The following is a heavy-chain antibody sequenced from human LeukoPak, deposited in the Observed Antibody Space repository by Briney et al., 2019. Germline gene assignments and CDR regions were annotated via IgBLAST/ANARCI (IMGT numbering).Heavy chain of an antibody. V-gene: IGHV1-8*01. CDR2: MNPNSGNT. J-gene: IGHJ4*02. Sequence: ASVKVSCKASGYTFTSYDINWVRQATGQGLEWMGWMNPNSGNTGYAQKFQGRVTMTRNTSISTAYMELSSLRSEDTAVYYCARRVALVSYDDYWGQGTLVTVSS. CDR3: ARRVALVSYDDY. CDR1: GYTFTSYD. D-gene: IGHD5/OR15-5a*01.